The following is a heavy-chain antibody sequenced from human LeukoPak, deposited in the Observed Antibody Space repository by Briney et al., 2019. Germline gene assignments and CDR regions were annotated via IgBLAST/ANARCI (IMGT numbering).Heavy chain of an antibody. D-gene: IGHD3-10*01. Sequence: GGSLRLSCAASGFTFSSYAMSWVRQAPGKGLEWVSAISGSGGSTYYADSVKGQFTISRDNYKNTLYLQMNSLRAEDTAVYYCASSRTYGSGSYYPPFDYWGQGTLVTVSS. V-gene: IGHV3-23*01. CDR3: ASSRTYGSGSYYPPFDY. CDR2: ISGSGGST. CDR1: GFTFSSYA. J-gene: IGHJ4*02.